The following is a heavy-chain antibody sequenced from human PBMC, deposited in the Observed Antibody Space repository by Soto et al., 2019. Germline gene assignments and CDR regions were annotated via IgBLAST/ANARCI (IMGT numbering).Heavy chain of an antibody. CDR1: GGSISSGGYS. V-gene: IGHV4-30-2*01. CDR3: ASAPRGSGLDY. D-gene: IGHD2-15*01. CDR2: IYHSGGT. J-gene: IGHJ4*02. Sequence: QLQLQESGSGLVKPSQTLSLTCAVSGGSISSGGYSWSWIRQPPGKGLEWIGYIYHSGGTYYNPSLKSXXTXSXXRAKNPVSLKLSSVTAADTAVYYCASAPRGSGLDYWGQGTLVTVSS.